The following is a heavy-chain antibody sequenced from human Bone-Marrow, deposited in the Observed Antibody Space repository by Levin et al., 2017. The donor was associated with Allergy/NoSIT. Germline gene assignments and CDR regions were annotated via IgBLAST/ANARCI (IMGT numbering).Heavy chain of an antibody. CDR1: SGSFSGYY. D-gene: IGHD2-8*01. CDR2: INHSRGT. Sequence: SETLSLTCAVYSGSFSGYYWTWIRQSPGKGLEWIGEINHSRGTNYNPSLKSRVNISEDTSKNQFSLRLTSVNAADTAVYYCVRGRGVCMVYDYWDQGTLVIVSS. CDR3: VRGRGVCMVYDY. J-gene: IGHJ4*02. V-gene: IGHV4-34*01.